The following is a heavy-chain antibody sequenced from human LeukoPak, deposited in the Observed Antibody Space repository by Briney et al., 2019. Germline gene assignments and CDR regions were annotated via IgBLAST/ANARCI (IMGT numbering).Heavy chain of an antibody. J-gene: IGHJ2*01. CDR2: VYYTGTT. CDR1: GGSISNYY. Sequence: PSETLSLTCSVSGGSISNYYWSWIRQPPGKGLEWIGHVYYTGTTNYNPSLQSRVTISVDTSKNQLSLKLTPVTAADTAVYYCAREERADYDFWSGYADNWYFDFWGRGTLVT. D-gene: IGHD3-3*01. CDR3: AREERADYDFWSGYADNWYFDF. V-gene: IGHV4-59*12.